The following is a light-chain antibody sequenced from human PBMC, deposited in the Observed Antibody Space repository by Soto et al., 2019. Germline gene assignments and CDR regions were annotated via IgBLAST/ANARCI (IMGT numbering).Light chain of an antibody. J-gene: IGLJ2*01. CDR1: SSDLGTYNY. CDR3: GSYTTRSTLI. CDR2: DVS. V-gene: IGLV2-14*03. Sequence: QSALTQPASVSGSPGQSITISCTGTSSDLGTYNYVSWYQQHPGKAPKLIIYDVSDRTSEVSDRFSGSKSGNTASLTISGLQAEDEADYYCGSYTTRSTLIFGGGTQLTVL.